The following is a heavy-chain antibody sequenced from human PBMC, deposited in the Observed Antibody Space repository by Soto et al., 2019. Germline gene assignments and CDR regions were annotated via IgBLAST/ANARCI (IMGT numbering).Heavy chain of an antibody. CDR1: GGSISSGGYY. J-gene: IGHJ5*02. CDR3: ARAHGDFRRLYWFDP. Sequence: SETLSLTCTVSGGSISSGGYYWSWIRQHPGKGLEWIGYIYYSGSTYYNPSLKSRVTISVDTSRNQFSLKLSSVTAADTAVYYCARAHGDFRRLYWFDPWGQGTLVTVSS. V-gene: IGHV4-31*03. D-gene: IGHD4-17*01. CDR2: IYYSGST.